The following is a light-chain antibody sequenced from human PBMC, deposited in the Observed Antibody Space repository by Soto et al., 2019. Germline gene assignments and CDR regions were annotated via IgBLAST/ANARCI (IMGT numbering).Light chain of an antibody. J-gene: IGKJ1*01. CDR3: QQYGRSPTT. Sequence: LELTRSPGTLTLSPAEIATFSSRASQSVSSSYLAWYQQKPGQAPRLLIYGASSRATGIPDRFSGSGSGTDFTLTISRLEPEDFAVYYCQQYGRSPTTFGQGTKVDIK. CDR1: QSVSSSY. V-gene: IGKV3-20*01. CDR2: GAS.